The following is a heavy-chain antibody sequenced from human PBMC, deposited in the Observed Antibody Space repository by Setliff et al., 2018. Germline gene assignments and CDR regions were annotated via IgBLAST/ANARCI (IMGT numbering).Heavy chain of an antibody. Sequence: GASVKVSCKASGYTFTNFGIAWVRQAPGQGLEWMGWINAYNGNTFYAPKLQGRVTMTTDASTATAYLELRSLRSDDTAIYFCSRLVRYCTTTTCQTPSGGEHWGQGTLVTVSS. V-gene: IGHV1-18*01. J-gene: IGHJ4*02. CDR1: GYTFTNFG. CDR3: SRLVRYCTTTTCQTPSGGEH. D-gene: IGHD2-8*01. CDR2: INAYNGNT.